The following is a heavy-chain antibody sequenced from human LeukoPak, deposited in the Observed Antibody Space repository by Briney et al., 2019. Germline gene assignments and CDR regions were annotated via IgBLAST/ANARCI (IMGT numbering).Heavy chain of an antibody. CDR1: GFTFSSYG. CDR2: IRYDGSNK. Sequence: GGSLRLSCAASGFTFSSYGMHWVRQAPGKGLEWVAFIRYDGSNKYYADSVKGRFTISRDNSKNTLYLQMNSLRAEDTAVYYCAKGTQVLLWFGELLGFDYWGQGTLVTVSS. J-gene: IGHJ4*02. V-gene: IGHV3-30*02. CDR3: AKGTQVLLWFGELLGFDY. D-gene: IGHD3-10*01.